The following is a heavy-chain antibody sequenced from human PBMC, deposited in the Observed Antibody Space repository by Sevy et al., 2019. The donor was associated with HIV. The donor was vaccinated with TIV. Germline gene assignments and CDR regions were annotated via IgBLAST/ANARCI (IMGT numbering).Heavy chain of an antibody. CDR1: GGSISIGDYY. D-gene: IGHD4-17*01. J-gene: IGHJ4*02. Sequence: SETLSLTCTVSGGSISIGDYYWSWIRQPPGKGLEWIGYVYHSGATHYNPSLRSPVTRSIDTSKNQFSLKLSAVTAADTAVYYCARGQGDGDRSTHPFDYWGRGTLVTVSS. CDR2: VYHSGAT. CDR3: ARGQGDGDRSTHPFDY. V-gene: IGHV4-30-4*01.